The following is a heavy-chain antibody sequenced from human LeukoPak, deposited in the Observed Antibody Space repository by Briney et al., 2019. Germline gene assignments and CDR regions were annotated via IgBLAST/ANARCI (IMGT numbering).Heavy chain of an antibody. D-gene: IGHD4-17*01. J-gene: IGHJ4*02. Sequence: GGSLRLSCAASGVTFSSYAMSWVRQAPGKGLEWVAVIWYDGSNKYYADSVKGRFTISRDNSKNTLYLQMNSLRAEDTAVYYCARDYGDHEPLDYWGQGTLVTVSS. V-gene: IGHV3-33*08. CDR2: IWYDGSNK. CDR3: ARDYGDHEPLDY. CDR1: GVTFSSYA.